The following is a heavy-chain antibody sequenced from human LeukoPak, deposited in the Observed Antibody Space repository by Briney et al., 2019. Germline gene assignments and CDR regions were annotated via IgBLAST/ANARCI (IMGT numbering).Heavy chain of an antibody. CDR1: GGSISSYY. CDR3: ARVHRNYAFDI. CDR2: IYYSGST. J-gene: IGHJ3*02. V-gene: IGHV4-59*12. D-gene: IGHD1-1*01. Sequence: SETLSLTCTVSGGSISSYYWSWIRQPPGKGLEWIGYIYYSGSTNYNPSLKSRVTISVDTSKNQFSLKLSSVTAADTAVYYCARVHRNYAFDIWGQGTMVTVSS.